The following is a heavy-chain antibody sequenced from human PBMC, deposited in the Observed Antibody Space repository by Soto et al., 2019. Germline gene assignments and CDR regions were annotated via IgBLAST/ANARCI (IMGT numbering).Heavy chain of an antibody. CDR3: ASYSQPKTRPPIYGLLYYYYGMDV. D-gene: IGHD4-4*01. Sequence: GGSLRLSCAASGFTVSSNYMSWVRQAPGKGLEWVSVIYSGGSTYYADSVKGRFTISRDNSKNTLYLQMNSLRAEDTAVYYCASYSQPKTRPPIYGLLYYYYGMDVWGQGTTVTVSS. J-gene: IGHJ6*02. V-gene: IGHV3-66*01. CDR2: IYSGGST. CDR1: GFTVSSNY.